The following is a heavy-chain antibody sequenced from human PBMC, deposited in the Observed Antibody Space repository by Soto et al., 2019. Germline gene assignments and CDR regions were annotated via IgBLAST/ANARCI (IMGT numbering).Heavy chain of an antibody. CDR2: INHSGST. J-gene: IGHJ6*02. CDR1: GGSFSGYY. CDR3: ARGSSWFGNPRYYGMDV. Sequence: SETLSLTCAVYGGSFSGYYWSWIRQPPGKGLEWIGEINHSGSTNYNPSLKSRVTISVDTSKNQFSLKLSSVTAADTAVYYCARGSSWFGNPRYYGMDVWGQGTTVTVSS. V-gene: IGHV4-34*01. D-gene: IGHD3-16*01.